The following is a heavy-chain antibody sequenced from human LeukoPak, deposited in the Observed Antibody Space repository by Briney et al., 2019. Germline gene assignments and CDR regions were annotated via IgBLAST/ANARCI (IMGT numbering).Heavy chain of an antibody. CDR1: GFTFRTYG. CDR3: ARDLGGYALPIGY. J-gene: IGHJ4*02. V-gene: IGHV3-30*02. Sequence: GGSLRLSCAASGFTFRTYGMHWVRQAPGKGLEWVAFIQYEHGTDKFYADSVRGRFTISRDNSKSTLYLQMNSLRAEDTGVYYCARDLGGYALPIGYWGQGTLVTVSS. CDR2: IQYEHGTDK. D-gene: IGHD5-12*01.